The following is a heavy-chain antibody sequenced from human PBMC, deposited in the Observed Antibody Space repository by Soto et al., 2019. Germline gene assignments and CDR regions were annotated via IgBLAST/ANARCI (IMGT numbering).Heavy chain of an antibody. CDR1: GGSINDYY. D-gene: IGHD2-21*01. CDR3: SRHWWWPDTNNTFTTSAY. V-gene: IGHV4-59*08. J-gene: IGHJ4*02. CDR2: VYYSGTT. Sequence: PSETLSLTCTVSGGSINDYYWSWIRQPPGKGLEWIGYVYYSGTTNYNPSLNSRVTISVDTSKKQFSLKLSSVTAADTAEYYCSRHWWWPDTNNTFTTSAYWGQGTLVTVSS.